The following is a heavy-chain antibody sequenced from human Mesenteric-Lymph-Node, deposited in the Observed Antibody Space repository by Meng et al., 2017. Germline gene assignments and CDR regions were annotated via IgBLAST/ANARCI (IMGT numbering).Heavy chain of an antibody. J-gene: IGHJ5*02. CDR1: GGTFSSYA. CDR2: IIPILGIA. CDR3: AREVRYCSGGSCLNWFDP. Sequence: SVKVSCKASGGTFSSYAISWVRQAPGQGLEWMGGIIPILGIANYAQKFQGRVTITADKSTSTAYMELSSLRSEDTAVYYCAREVRYCSGGSCLNWFDPWGQGTLVTVSS. V-gene: IGHV1-69*10. D-gene: IGHD2-15*01.